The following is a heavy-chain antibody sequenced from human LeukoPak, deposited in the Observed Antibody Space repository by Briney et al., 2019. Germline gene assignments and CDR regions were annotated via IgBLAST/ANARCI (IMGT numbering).Heavy chain of an antibody. V-gene: IGHV3-11*04. J-gene: IGHJ4*02. CDR1: RFTFRDHF. Sequence: PGGSLRLSCAASRFTFRDHFMSWIRQPLGKGLEYVSYISSSGSDTYYSDSVKGRFTVSRDNAKNSLFLQMNSLRAEDTAVYYCATAPTEDGDGSSPGYWGQGTLVTVSS. D-gene: IGHD4-17*01. CDR3: ATAPTEDGDGSSPGY. CDR2: ISSSGSDT.